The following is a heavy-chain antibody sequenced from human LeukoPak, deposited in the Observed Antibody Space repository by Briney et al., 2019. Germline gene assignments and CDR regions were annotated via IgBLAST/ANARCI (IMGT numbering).Heavy chain of an antibody. Sequence: PSETLSLTCTVSGGSISSGGYYWSWIRQPPGKGLEWIGYIYHSGSTYYNPSLKSRVTISVDRSKNQFSLKLSSVTAADTAVYYCATSTGNDAFDIWGQGTMVTVSS. CDR3: ATSTGNDAFDI. V-gene: IGHV4-30-2*02. J-gene: IGHJ3*02. CDR2: IYHSGST. CDR1: GGSISSGGYY. D-gene: IGHD1-1*01.